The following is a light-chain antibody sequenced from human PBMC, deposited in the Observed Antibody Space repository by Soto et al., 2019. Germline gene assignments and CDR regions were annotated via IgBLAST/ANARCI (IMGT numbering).Light chain of an antibody. CDR3: SSFTSTNTVL. Sequence: QSALTQPASVSGSPGQSITISCTGTSSDVGGYNYVSWYQQHPGKAPKLMIYNVSNRPSGVSNRFSGTKSGNTASLAISGLQAEDERHYYCSSFTSTNTVLFGGGTKVTVL. V-gene: IGLV2-14*01. J-gene: IGLJ2*01. CDR2: NVS. CDR1: SSDVGGYNY.